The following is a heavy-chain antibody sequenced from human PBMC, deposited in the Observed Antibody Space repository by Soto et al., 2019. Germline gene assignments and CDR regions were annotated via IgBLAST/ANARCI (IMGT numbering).Heavy chain of an antibody. D-gene: IGHD2-8*01. CDR3: ARSAQWDGFDP. CDR2: ISYSGST. CDR1: AGSISTINYY. J-gene: IGHJ3*01. Sequence: QVQLQESDPGLVRPSQTLSLTCTVSAGSISTINYYWSWIRQHPEKGLEWIGYISYSGSTFYHSSLKSRVTISLDTSKKQFSLTLTSVTAADTAVYYCARSAQWDGFDPWGQGTMVTVSS. V-gene: IGHV4-31*03.